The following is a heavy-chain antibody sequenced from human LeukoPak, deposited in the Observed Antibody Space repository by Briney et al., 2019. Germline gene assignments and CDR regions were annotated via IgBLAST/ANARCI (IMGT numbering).Heavy chain of an antibody. D-gene: IGHD3-9*01. CDR2: IRYDGSNK. V-gene: IGHV3-30*02. CDR1: GFTFSSYG. J-gene: IGHJ4*02. Sequence: PGGSLRLSCAASGFTFSSYGMHWVRQAPGKGLEWVAFIRYDGSNKYYADSVKGRFTISRDNAKNSLCLQMNSLRAEDTAVYYCARDGTYYDILTGYYHTADFDYWGQGTLVTVSS. CDR3: ARDGTYYDILTGYYHTADFDY.